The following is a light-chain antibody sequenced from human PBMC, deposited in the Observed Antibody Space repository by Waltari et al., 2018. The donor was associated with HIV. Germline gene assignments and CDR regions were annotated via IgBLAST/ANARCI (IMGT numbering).Light chain of an antibody. CDR2: SNN. CDR1: SSNIGSNT. Sequence: QSVLTQPPSASGTPGQRVTISCSGSSSNIGSNTVNWYQQLPGTAPKLLISSNNQRPSGVPDRVSGSKSGTSASLGISGLQSEDEADYYCAAWDDSLNGYEVFGGGTKLTVL. CDR3: AAWDDSLNGYEV. J-gene: IGLJ2*01. V-gene: IGLV1-44*01.